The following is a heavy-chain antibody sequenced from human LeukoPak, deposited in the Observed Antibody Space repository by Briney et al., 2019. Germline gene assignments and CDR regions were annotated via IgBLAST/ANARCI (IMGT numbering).Heavy chain of an antibody. V-gene: IGHV1-18*01. D-gene: IGHD3-16*01. Sequence: ASVKVSCKASGYTFTSHGISWVRQAPGQGLEWMGWISAYNGYSNYAQKLQGRVTMTTGTSTSTAYMELRSLRSDDTAVYYCARVWGEAPNYAFDIWGRGTMVTVS. CDR3: ARVWGEAPNYAFDI. CDR2: ISAYNGYS. CDR1: GYTFTSHG. J-gene: IGHJ3*02.